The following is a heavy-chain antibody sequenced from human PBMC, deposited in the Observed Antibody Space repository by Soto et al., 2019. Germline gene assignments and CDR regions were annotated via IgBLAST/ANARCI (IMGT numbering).Heavy chain of an antibody. D-gene: IGHD5-12*01. CDR1: GYKFTSHW. V-gene: IGHV5-51*01. Sequence: GESLKISCRGSGYKFTSHWIRGVRQMPGKGLEWMGVIWPGDSDTRYSPSFQGQVTIAVDKSISAAFLQWENLKASDTAIYFCARHSLYSNSAPLSMDVWGQATTVTVSS. CDR2: IWPGDSDT. CDR3: ARHSLYSNSAPLSMDV. J-gene: IGHJ6*02.